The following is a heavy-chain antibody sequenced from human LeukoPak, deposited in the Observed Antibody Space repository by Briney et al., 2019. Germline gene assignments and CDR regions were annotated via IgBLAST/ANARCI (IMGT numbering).Heavy chain of an antibody. CDR3: AKDPRTWFGELLSPSYFDY. CDR2: ISGSGGST. CDR1: GFTVSSSS. Sequence: GGSLRLSCAASGFTVSSSSMNWVRLGPGKGLEWVSGISGSGGSTYFADSVKGRFTISRDNSKNTVYLQINSLRAEDTAVYYCAKDPRTWFGELLSPSYFDYWGLGTLVTVSS. D-gene: IGHD3-10*01. J-gene: IGHJ4*02. V-gene: IGHV3-23*01.